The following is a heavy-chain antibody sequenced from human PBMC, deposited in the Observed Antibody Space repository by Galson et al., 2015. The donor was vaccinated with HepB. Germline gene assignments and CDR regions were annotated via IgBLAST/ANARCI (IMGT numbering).Heavy chain of an antibody. V-gene: IGHV3-23*01. CDR1: GFSFSNYA. CDR2: LSGSGGRT. J-gene: IGHJ5*02. D-gene: IGHD3-22*01. CDR3: AKDWNYYESSGYYDQ. Sequence: SLRLSCAASGFSFSNYAVTWVRQAPGKGLEWVSALSGSGGRTYYADSVKGRFTISRDNSKHMLYLQMNSLRAEDTAVYYCAKDWNYYESSGYYDQWGQGTLVTVSS.